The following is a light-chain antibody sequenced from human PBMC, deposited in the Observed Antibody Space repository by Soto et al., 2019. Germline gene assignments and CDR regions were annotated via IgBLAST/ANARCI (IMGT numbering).Light chain of an antibody. J-gene: IGKJ4*01. V-gene: IGKV1-39*01. CDR3: QQSMSAPLT. CDR1: QSISNY. CDR2: AAS. Sequence: DIQMTQSPSSLSASVGDRVTITCRASQSISNYLNWYQQKLGEAPKLLIYAASSLQSGVPSRLSGSGSGTDFTLTISGLQPEDSASYFCQQSMSAPLTFGGGTKVEIK.